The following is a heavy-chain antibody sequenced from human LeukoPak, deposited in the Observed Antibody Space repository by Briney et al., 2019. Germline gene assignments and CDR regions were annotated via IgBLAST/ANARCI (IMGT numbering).Heavy chain of an antibody. CDR3: ARDRQLVPLDY. V-gene: IGHV3-30*03. Sequence: PGGSLRLSCAASGFTFSSYGMHWPRQAPGKGLEWVAVISYDGSNKYYADSVKGRFTISRDNSKNTLYLQMNSLRAEDTAVYYCARDRQLVPLDYWGQGTLVTVSS. J-gene: IGHJ4*02. CDR1: GFTFSSYG. CDR2: ISYDGSNK. D-gene: IGHD6-13*01.